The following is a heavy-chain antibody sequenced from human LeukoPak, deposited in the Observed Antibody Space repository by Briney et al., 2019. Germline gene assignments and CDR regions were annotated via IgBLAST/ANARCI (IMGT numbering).Heavy chain of an antibody. CDR3: ARDDA. CDR1: GFTFSDYG. CDR2: IWYDGSNK. Sequence: GRSLRLSCAVSGFTFSDYGMQWVRQAPGKGLEWVAVIWYDGSNKNYADSVKGRFTISRDNSKNTLYLQMNSLRVEDTAVHYCARDDAWGQGTLVTVSS. V-gene: IGHV3-33*01. J-gene: IGHJ5*02.